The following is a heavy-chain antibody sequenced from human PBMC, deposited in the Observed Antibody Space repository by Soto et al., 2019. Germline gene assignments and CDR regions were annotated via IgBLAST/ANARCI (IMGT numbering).Heavy chain of an antibody. Sequence: QVQLQQWGAGLLKPSETLSLTCAVYGGFVTSGSYYWSWIRQPPGKGLEWIGEMSHSGGTPFNPSFKRRVTISVDTSKNQFTLKMSSVTAADTALYYCARVERGTATTVVDAFDIWGPGTMVTVSS. CDR3: ARVERGTATTVVDAFDI. D-gene: IGHD1-1*01. V-gene: IGHV4-34*01. CDR1: GGFVTSGSYY. J-gene: IGHJ3*02. CDR2: MSHSGGT.